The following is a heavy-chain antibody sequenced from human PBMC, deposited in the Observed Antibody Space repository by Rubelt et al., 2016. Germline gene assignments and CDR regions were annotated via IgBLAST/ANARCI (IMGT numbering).Heavy chain of an antibody. D-gene: IGHD3-22*01. CDR3: ATYDSSGYYSAY. CDR1: GYSFTSYW. J-gene: IGHJ4*02. V-gene: IGHV5-10-1*01. Sequence: EVQLVQSGAEVKKPGESLRISCKGSGYSFTSYWISWVRQMPGKGLEWMGRIDPSDSYTNCSPSFQGNVTVSADKSISAAYLHGSSLTASDTAMYYCATYDSSGYYSAYWGQGTLVTVSS. CDR2: IDPSDSYT.